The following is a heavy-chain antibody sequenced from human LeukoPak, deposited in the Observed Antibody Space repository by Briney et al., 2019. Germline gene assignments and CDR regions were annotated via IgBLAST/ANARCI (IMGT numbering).Heavy chain of an antibody. D-gene: IGHD2-15*01. V-gene: IGHV1-24*01. Sequence: GASVKVSCKVSGYTLTELSVHWVRQTPGKGLEWMGGFNPEDGRTIYAQNFQSRVSMTEDTSTDTVYMELSSLKSEDTAVYYCAVVSLSVVPDNWFDPWGQGTLVTVSS. CDR2: FNPEDGRT. CDR1: GYTLTELS. CDR3: AVVSLSVVPDNWFDP. J-gene: IGHJ5*02.